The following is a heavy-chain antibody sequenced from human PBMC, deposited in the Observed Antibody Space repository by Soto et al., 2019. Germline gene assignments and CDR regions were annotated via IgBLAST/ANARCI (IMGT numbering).Heavy chain of an antibody. CDR2: IYYTGKT. CDR3: GRDLTSNASCIDP. Sequence: SETLSLTCSVSGDYIHVGGYYWTWIRQRPGKGLEWMGYIYYTGKTYYNPSLESRLTMSVDRSKNQFSLRLTSVTAADTAVYFCGRDLTSNASCIDPWGQGTLVTVSS. D-gene: IGHD2-2*01. V-gene: IGHV4-30-4*01. CDR1: GDYIHVGGYY. J-gene: IGHJ5*02.